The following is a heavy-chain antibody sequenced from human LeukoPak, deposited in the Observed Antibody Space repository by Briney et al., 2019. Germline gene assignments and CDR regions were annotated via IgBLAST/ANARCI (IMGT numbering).Heavy chain of an antibody. CDR3: ARDGGKGYEIDY. V-gene: IGHV3-48*01. J-gene: IGHJ4*02. Sequence: GGSLRLSCAASGFTFSNYAMSWVRQAPGKGLEWVSYISTAITTTYYAESVKGRFTISRDNAKNSLYLQMNSLRVEDTAVYYCARDGGKGYEIDYWGQGTLVTVSS. CDR2: ISTAITTT. CDR1: GFTFSNYA. D-gene: IGHD2-2*01.